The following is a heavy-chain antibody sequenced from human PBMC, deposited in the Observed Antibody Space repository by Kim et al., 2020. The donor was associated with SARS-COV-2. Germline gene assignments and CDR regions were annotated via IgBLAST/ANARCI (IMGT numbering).Heavy chain of an antibody. V-gene: IGHV1-46*01. J-gene: IGHJ4*02. Sequence: SAQKFQGRLTMTRDTSTSTVYMELSSLRSEDPAVYYCARDWGGQLVYFDYWGQGTLVTVSS. CDR3: ARDWGGQLVYFDY. D-gene: IGHD6-6*01.